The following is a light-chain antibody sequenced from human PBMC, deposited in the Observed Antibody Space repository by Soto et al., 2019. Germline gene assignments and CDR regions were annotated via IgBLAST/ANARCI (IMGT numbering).Light chain of an antibody. J-gene: IGKJ5*01. V-gene: IGKV1-33*01. Sequence: DIQVTQSQSSLSASVGDRVTITCQASQNINNYLNWYQQKPGRAPKLLIYDASNLEAGVPSRFRGSGSGTDFTFTISRLQPEDIATYYCHQYENLPTFGQGRRLAIK. CDR3: HQYENLPT. CDR2: DAS. CDR1: QNINNY.